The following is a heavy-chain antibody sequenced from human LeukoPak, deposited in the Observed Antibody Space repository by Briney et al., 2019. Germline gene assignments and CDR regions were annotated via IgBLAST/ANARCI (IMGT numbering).Heavy chain of an antibody. Sequence: GALVKVSCKASGGTFSHYTISWGRQAPGHGREGMGRTIVFLGIGNDPQKFQPRVTITANKSTSTAYMELSSLRSEDTAVYYCARDSSPEGFDYWGQGTLVTVSS. V-gene: IGHV1-69*04. CDR2: TIVFLGIG. CDR1: GGTFSHYT. CDR3: ARDSSPEGFDY. J-gene: IGHJ4*02. D-gene: IGHD6-19*01.